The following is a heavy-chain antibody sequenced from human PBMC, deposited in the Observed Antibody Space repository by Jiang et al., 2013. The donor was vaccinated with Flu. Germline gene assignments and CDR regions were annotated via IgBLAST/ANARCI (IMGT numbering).Heavy chain of an antibody. V-gene: IGHV1-46*01. J-gene: IGHJ4*02. CDR1: GYAFISSHY. CDR2: INPSGGST. Sequence: SGAEVKKPGASVKVSCKASGYAFISSHYMHWVRQAPGQGLEWMGIINPSGGSTSYAQKFQGRVTMTRDTSTSTVYMELSSLRSEDTAVYYCARETQSSLDYWGQGTLVTVSS. D-gene: IGHD6-13*01. CDR3: ARETQSSLDY.